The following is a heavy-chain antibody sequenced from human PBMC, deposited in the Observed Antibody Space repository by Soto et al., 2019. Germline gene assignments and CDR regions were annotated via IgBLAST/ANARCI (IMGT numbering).Heavy chain of an antibody. V-gene: IGHV1-2*04. Sequence: GASVKVSCQASGYTFIGYYMHWVRQAPGQRLEWMGWINPNSGGTNYAQKFQGWVTMTRDTSISTAYMELSRLRSDDMAVYYCARAEMATTYYYYGMDVWGQGSTVTVSS. CDR1: GYTFIGYY. J-gene: IGHJ6*01. D-gene: IGHD5-12*01. CDR3: ARAEMATTYYYYGMDV. CDR2: INPNSGGT.